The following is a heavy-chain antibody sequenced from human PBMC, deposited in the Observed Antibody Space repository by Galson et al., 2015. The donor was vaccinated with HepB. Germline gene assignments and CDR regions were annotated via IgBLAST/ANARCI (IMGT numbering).Heavy chain of an antibody. CDR3: ARGVAGYSYYYGMDV. CDR1: GYTSTSYD. Sequence: SVKVSCKASGYTSTSYDINWVRQATGQGLEWMGWMNPNSGNSGYAQKFQGRVTMTRNTSISTAYMELSSLRSEDTAVYYCARGVAGYSYYYGMDVWGQGTTVTVSS. J-gene: IGHJ6*02. CDR2: MNPNSGNS. V-gene: IGHV1-8*01.